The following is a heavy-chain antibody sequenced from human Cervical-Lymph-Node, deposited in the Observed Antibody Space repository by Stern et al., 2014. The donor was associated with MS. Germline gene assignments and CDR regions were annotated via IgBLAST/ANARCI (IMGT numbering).Heavy chain of an antibody. CDR2: VYTGGST. J-gene: IGHJ2*01. V-gene: IGHV4-30-2*01. CDR3: ARGGWLPDYQFDI. CDR1: GGSISNRGYS. Sequence: QLQLQESGSGLVRPSQTLSLTCDVSGGSISNRGYSWSWIRQPPGKGLEWLGSVYTGGSTYYNPSLKSRVTISIDTAKTQFLLNLDSVIAADTAVYYCARGGWLPDYQFDIWGRGTLVTVSS. D-gene: IGHD4/OR15-4a*01.